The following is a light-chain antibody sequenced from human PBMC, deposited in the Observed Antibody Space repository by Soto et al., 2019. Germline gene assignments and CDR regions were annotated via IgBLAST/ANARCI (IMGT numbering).Light chain of an antibody. V-gene: IGLV1-40*01. Sequence: QLVLTQPPSVSGAPGQRVTIPCTGSSSNIGSFYDVHWYQQLPGTVPKLLIYGDNNRPSGVPDRFSGSKSGTAASLAITGLQAEDEADYYCQSYDNSLNHVVFGGVTKLTVL. CDR1: SSNIGSFYD. CDR3: QSYDNSLNHVV. CDR2: GDN. J-gene: IGLJ2*01.